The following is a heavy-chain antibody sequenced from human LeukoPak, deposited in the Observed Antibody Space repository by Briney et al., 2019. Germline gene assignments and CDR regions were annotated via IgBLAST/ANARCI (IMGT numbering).Heavy chain of an antibody. V-gene: IGHV7-4-1*02. Sequence: ASVKVSCKTSGYTFTTYAICWVRQAPGQGLEWMGWINTNTGNPTYAQGFFTGRYVFSLDTSVNTAYLQITGLKADDTAVYYCGRDPKLGIRGYTYGYIDFWGQGTLVTVAS. CDR2: INTNTGNP. CDR3: GRDPKLGIRGYTYGYIDF. CDR1: GYTFTTYA. J-gene: IGHJ4*02. D-gene: IGHD5-18*01.